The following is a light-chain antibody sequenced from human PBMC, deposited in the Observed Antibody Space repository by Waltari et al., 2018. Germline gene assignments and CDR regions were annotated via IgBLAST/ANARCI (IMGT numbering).Light chain of an antibody. Sequence: DIQLTQSPSYLSASVGDRLTITCRASQTLTTYLNWYQQRPGTAPKFLIYAASNLETGVPSRFSGGGSGTDFTLTISGLQPDDFATYYCQQSYSAPLHFGGGTRVDI. CDR3: QQSYSAPLH. CDR2: AAS. J-gene: IGKJ4*01. CDR1: QTLTTY. V-gene: IGKV1-39*01.